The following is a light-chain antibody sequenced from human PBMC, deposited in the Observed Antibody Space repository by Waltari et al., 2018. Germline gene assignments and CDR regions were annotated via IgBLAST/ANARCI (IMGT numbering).Light chain of an antibody. CDR1: QSINTW. V-gene: IGKV1-5*03. Sequence: DIQMTQSPSTLSASVGDRVTIPCRASQSINTWLAWYQQKPGKAPKLLIYKASSLKSGVPSRFSGSGSGTEFTLTISSLQPDDCATYYCQQYNRLRTFGQGTKVEIK. CDR2: KAS. J-gene: IGKJ1*01. CDR3: QQYNRLRT.